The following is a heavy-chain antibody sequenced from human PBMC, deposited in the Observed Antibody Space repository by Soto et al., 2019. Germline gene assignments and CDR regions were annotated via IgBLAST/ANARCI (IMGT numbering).Heavy chain of an antibody. D-gene: IGHD5-12*01. CDR1: GGSISSYY. CDR3: ARGVPDSGYDELDY. CDR2: IYYSGST. V-gene: IGHV4-59*01. J-gene: IGHJ4*02. Sequence: SXTLSLTCTVSGGSISSYYWSWIRQPPGKGLEWIGYIYYSGSTNYNPSLKSRVTISVDTSKNQFSLKLSSVTAADTAVYYCARGVPDSGYDELDYWGQGTLVTVSS.